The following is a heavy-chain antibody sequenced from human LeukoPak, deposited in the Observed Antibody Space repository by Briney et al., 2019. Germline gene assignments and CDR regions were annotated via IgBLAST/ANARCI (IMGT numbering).Heavy chain of an antibody. J-gene: IGHJ4*02. CDR1: GDSVSNTNAA. Sequence: PSQTLSLTCAISGDSVSNTNAAWNWIRQTPSRGLEWLGRTYYKSRWYNDFAVSVKRRLTINPDTSRNQFSLQLTSVTPEDTAMYYCARDRWEGYRSRWHFDHWGQGTLVTVSS. CDR2: TYYKSRWYN. V-gene: IGHV6-1*01. D-gene: IGHD6-13*01. CDR3: ARDRWEGYRSRWHFDH.